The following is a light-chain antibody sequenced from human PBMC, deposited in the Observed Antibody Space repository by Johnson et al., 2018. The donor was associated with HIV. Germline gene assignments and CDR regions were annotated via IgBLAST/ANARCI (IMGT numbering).Light chain of an antibody. CDR3: GTWDSSLSAYV. V-gene: IGLV1-51*01. J-gene: IGLJ1*01. CDR2: DNN. CDR1: SSNIGNNY. Sequence: QSVLSQPPSMSAAPGQKVTISCSASSSNIGNNYVSWYQQLPGTAPKLLIYDNNKRPSGIPDRFSGSKSGTSATLGITGLQTGDEADYYCGTWDSSLSAYVIGTGTKVTVL.